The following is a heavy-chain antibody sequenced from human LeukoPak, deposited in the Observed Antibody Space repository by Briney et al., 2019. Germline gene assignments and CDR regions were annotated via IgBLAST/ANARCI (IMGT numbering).Heavy chain of an antibody. Sequence: GASVTVSCKASGSTFTSYYMHWVRQAPGQGLEWMGLINPTGGSTGYAQKFQGRVTMTRDMSTSKDYMELSSLRSEDTAIYYCARDNSVGDNAWWFDPWGQGTLVTVSS. J-gene: IGHJ5*02. CDR1: GSTFTSYY. CDR3: ARDNSVGDNAWWFDP. V-gene: IGHV1-46*01. CDR2: INPTGGST. D-gene: IGHD1-26*01.